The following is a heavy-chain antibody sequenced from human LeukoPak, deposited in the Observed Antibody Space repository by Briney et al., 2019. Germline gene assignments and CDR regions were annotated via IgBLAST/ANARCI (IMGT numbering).Heavy chain of an antibody. Sequence: SETLSLTCTVSGGSISSGGYYWSWIRQHPGKGLEWIGYIYYSGSTYYNPSLKSRVTISVDTSKNQFSLKLSSVTAADTAVYYCARGRRGNGGYDKKFDYWGQGTLVTVSS. D-gene: IGHD5-12*01. CDR2: IYYSGST. J-gene: IGHJ4*02. CDR1: GGSISSGGYY. CDR3: ARGRRGNGGYDKKFDY. V-gene: IGHV4-31*03.